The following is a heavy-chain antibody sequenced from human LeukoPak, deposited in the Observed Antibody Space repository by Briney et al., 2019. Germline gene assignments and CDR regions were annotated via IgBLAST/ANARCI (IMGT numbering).Heavy chain of an antibody. CDR1: GFTFSSYN. V-gene: IGHV3-21*01. Sequence: GGSLRLSCAASGFTFSSYNMNWVRQAPGKGLEWVSSISSSSYIYYADSVKGRFTISRDNAKNSLYLQMNSLRVEDTAVYYCARAPTFSGWFDYWGQGTLVTVSS. J-gene: IGHJ4*02. CDR2: ISSSSYI. CDR3: ARAPTFSGWFDY. D-gene: IGHD6-19*01.